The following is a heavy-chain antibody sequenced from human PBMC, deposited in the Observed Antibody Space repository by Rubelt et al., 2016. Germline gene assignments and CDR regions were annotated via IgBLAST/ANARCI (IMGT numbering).Heavy chain of an antibody. CDR3: ARDGKFDP. CDR1: GYTLTDYY. J-gene: IGHJ5*02. Sequence: QAQLVQSGAEVKKPGASVKVSCKASGYTLTDYYMHWVRQAPGQGLEWMGRINPYSGVTDYAQKFQGRVTMTRDTSISTAYMQLSSLRSDDTAGYYCARDGKFDPWGQGTLVTVSS. CDR2: INPYSGVT. V-gene: IGHV1-2*06.